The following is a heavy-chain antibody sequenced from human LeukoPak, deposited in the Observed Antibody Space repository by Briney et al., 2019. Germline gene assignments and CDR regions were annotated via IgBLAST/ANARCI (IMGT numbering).Heavy chain of an antibody. Sequence: PGGSLRLSCAGSGFTFDDFSMNWVRQAPGKGAEWVSYISRSGTTTYYADSVKGRFTISRDNAKSSLFLQMNSLRAEDTAVYYCVRRGLIETEYLEGWGQGTLVTVSS. CDR3: VRRGLIETEYLEG. D-gene: IGHD3-10*01. CDR2: ISRSGTTT. V-gene: IGHV3-48*04. CDR1: GFTFDDFS. J-gene: IGHJ1*01.